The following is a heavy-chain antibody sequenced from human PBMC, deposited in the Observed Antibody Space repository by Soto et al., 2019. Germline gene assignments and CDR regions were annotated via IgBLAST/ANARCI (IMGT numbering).Heavy chain of an antibody. V-gene: IGHV4-31*03. Sequence: QVQLQESGPGLVKPSQTLSLTCTLSGVSITSGASYWTSVRQHPGKVLEWIGYIYYNGNTYFSPSLKSRLTISIDTSKNQFSLKLSSVTAADTAMYYCARARLRAVYAFDFWGQGTMVTVSS. CDR3: ARARLRAVYAFDF. J-gene: IGHJ3*01. CDR2: IYYNGNT. D-gene: IGHD4-17*01. CDR1: GVSITSGASY.